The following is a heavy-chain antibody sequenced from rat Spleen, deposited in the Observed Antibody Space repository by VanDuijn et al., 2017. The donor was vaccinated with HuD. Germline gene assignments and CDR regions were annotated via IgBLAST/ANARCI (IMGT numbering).Heavy chain of an antibody. CDR1: GFVFSFFP. D-gene: IGHD3-1*01. CDR3: ARQRGPSWFAY. Sequence: EVRLVESGGGLVQPGRSMQLSCAASGFVFSFFPMAWVRQAPTRGLEWVATVSTRGDITYYRDSVKGRFTVSRDDAQSTLYLQMNSLRSEDTATYYCARQRGPSWFAYWGQGTLVTVSS. CDR2: VSTRGDIT. J-gene: IGHJ3*01. V-gene: IGHV5-46*01.